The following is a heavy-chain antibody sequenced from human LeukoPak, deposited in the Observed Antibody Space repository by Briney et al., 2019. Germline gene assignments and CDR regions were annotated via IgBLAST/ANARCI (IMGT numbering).Heavy chain of an antibody. Sequence: QPGGSLRLSCAASGFTFSTYWMHWVRQAPGKGLVWVSRINGEGRSTSHADSVKGRFTISRDNAKNTLYLQMNSLRAEDTAVYYCSREANSGYSSGDHAFDIWGQGTMVTVSS. CDR2: INGEGRST. D-gene: IGHD6-19*01. J-gene: IGHJ3*02. V-gene: IGHV3-74*01. CDR3: SREANSGYSSGDHAFDI. CDR1: GFTFSTYW.